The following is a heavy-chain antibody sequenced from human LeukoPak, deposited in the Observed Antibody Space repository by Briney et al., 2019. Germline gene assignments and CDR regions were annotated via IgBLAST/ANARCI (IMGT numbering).Heavy chain of an antibody. J-gene: IGHJ4*02. V-gene: IGHV3-53*01. CDR3: ARLREIPVFGVVTKSTSYFDY. CDR2: IYSGGST. CDR1: DFSFIIYA. Sequence: PGGSLRLSCAASDFSFIIYAMSWVRQAPGKGLEWVSVIYSGGSTYYADSVKGRFTISRDNSKNTLYLQMTSLRAEDTAVYYCARLREIPVFGVVTKSTSYFDYWGQGTLVTVSS. D-gene: IGHD3-3*01.